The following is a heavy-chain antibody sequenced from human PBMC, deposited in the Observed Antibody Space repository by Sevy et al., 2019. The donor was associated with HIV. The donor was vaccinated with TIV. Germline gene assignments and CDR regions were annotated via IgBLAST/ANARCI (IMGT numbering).Heavy chain of an antibody. Sequence: GGSLRLSCAASGLRVSDNYMNWVRQAPGKGLELVSASYSDGRTYYADSVKGRFTISRDNSKNTLYLHMNNLRPEDTAVYYCARDRYYDASGYYYYYYGMDVWGQGTTVTVSS. CDR2: SYSDGRT. J-gene: IGHJ6*02. CDR3: ARDRYYDASGYYYYYYGMDV. CDR1: GLRVSDNY. D-gene: IGHD3-22*01. V-gene: IGHV3-66*01.